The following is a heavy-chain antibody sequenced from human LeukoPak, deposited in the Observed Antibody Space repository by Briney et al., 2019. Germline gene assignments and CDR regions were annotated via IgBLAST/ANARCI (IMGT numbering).Heavy chain of an antibody. CDR3: ARLPKGGSLVAGSDY. J-gene: IGHJ4*02. Sequence: GASVKVSCQASRYTFTSYYIHWVRQAPGQGLEWMGIINPSGGSTSYAQKFQGRVTMTRDTSTSTVYMELSSLRSEDTAVYYCARLPKGGSLVAGSDYWGQGSLVTVSS. V-gene: IGHV1-46*01. D-gene: IGHD6-19*01. CDR1: RYTFTSYY. CDR2: INPSGGST.